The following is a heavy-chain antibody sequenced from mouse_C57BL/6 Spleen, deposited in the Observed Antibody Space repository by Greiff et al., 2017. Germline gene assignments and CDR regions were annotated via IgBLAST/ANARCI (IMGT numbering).Heavy chain of an antibody. CDR1: GYAFSSYW. Sequence: QVQLKQSGAELVKPGASVKISCKASGYAFSSYWMNWVKQRPGKGLEWIGQIYPGDGDTNYNGKFKGKATLTADKSSSTAYMQLSSLTSEDSAVYFCARPSSTDWYFDVWGTGTTVTVSS. CDR2: IYPGDGDT. V-gene: IGHV1-80*01. D-gene: IGHD4-1*02. CDR3: ARPSSTDWYFDV. J-gene: IGHJ1*03.